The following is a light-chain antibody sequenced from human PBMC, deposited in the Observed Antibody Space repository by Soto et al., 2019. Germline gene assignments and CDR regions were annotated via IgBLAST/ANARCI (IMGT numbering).Light chain of an antibody. CDR3: SSYTSSSIYV. CDR1: SSDVGSYNR. Sequence: QAVVTQPPSVSGSPGQSVTTSCTGTSSDVGSYNRVSWYQQPPGTAPKLMIYEVSNRPSGVPDRFSGSKSGNTASLTISGLQAEDEADYYCSSYTSSSIYVFGTGTKLTVL. CDR2: EVS. V-gene: IGLV2-18*02. J-gene: IGLJ1*01.